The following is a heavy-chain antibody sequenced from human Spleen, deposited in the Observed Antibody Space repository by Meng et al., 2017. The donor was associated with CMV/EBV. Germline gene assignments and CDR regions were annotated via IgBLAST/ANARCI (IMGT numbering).Heavy chain of an antibody. V-gene: IGHV3-23*01. CDR1: GFTFNTYS. J-gene: IGHJ5*02. CDR3: AKDFAPCPDH. Sequence: GESLKISCVASGFTFNTYSMNWVRQAPGKGLEWVSAISGNGVGTYYADSVKGRFTISRDNSKNTLYLQMNSLRAEDTALYYCAKDFAPCPDHWGQGTLVTVSS. CDR2: ISGNGVGT. D-gene: IGHD2-2*01.